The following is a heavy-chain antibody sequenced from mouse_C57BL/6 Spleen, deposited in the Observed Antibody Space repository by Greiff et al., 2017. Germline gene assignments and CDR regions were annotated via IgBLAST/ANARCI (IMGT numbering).Heavy chain of an antibody. D-gene: IGHD2-1*01. J-gene: IGHJ4*01. CDR2: ISDGGSYT. CDR3: ARDPIYYGNYDYYAMDY. Sequence: EVQVVESGGGLVKPGGSLKLSCAASGFTFSSYAMSWVRQTPEKRLEWVATISDGGSYTYYPDNVKGRFTISRDNAKNNLYLQMSHLKSEDTAMYYCARDPIYYGNYDYYAMDYWGQGTSVTVSS. V-gene: IGHV5-4*01. CDR1: GFTFSSYA.